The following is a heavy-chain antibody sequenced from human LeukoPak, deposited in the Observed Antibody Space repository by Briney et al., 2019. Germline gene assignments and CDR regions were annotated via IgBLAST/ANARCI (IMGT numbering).Heavy chain of an antibody. J-gene: IGHJ3*02. CDR1: GFTVSSHY. CDR2: IYSDDRT. V-gene: IGHV3-53*04. D-gene: IGHD2-8*01. CDR3: AREVMAKRRAFDI. Sequence: GGSLRLSCAASGFTVSSHYMSWVRQAPGKGLEWVSVIYSDDRTYYADSVKGRFTISRHTSKKTLYLQMNSLRAEDTAVYYCAREVMAKRRAFDIWGQGTVVTVSS.